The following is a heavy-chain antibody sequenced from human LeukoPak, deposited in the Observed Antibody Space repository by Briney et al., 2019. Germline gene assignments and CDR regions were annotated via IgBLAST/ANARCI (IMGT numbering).Heavy chain of an antibody. V-gene: IGHV1-8*03. CDR2: MNPNSGNT. Sequence: GASVKVSCKASGYTFTSYDINWVRQATGQGLEWMGWMNPNSGNTGYAQKFQGRVTITRNTSISTACMELSSLRSEDTAVYYCARGSILGYYYDSSGYYYWFDPWGQGTLVTVSS. J-gene: IGHJ5*02. CDR1: GYTFTSYD. CDR3: ARGSILGYYYDSSGYYYWFDP. D-gene: IGHD3-22*01.